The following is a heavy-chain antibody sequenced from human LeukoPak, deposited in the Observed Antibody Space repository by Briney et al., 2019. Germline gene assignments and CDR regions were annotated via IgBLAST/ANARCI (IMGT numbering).Heavy chain of an antibody. V-gene: IGHV3-49*04. J-gene: IGHJ6*02. D-gene: IGHD1-1*01. CDR2: IRSKAYRGTT. CDR1: GFTFGDHA. Sequence: GGSLRLSCTGSGFTFGDHAMSWVRQAPGKGLEWIGFIRSKAYRGTTEYAASVKGRFTISRDDSASIAYLQMNSLRTEDTAVYYCARGPIQLWIHNAMDVWGQGTTVTVSS. CDR3: ARGPIQLWIHNAMDV.